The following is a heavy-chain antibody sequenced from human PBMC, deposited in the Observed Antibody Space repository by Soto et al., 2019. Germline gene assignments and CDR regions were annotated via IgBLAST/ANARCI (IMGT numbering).Heavy chain of an antibody. D-gene: IGHD3-10*01. J-gene: IGHJ4*02. Sequence: SETLSLTCAVYGGSFSGYYWSWIRQPPGKGLEWIGEINHSGSTNYNPSLKSRVTISVDTSKNQFSLKLSSVTAADTAVYYCARGSNYYYGSGSYYNFGCWGQGTLVTVSS. CDR3: ARGSNYYYGSGSYYNFGC. CDR1: GGSFSGYY. CDR2: INHSGST. V-gene: IGHV4-34*01.